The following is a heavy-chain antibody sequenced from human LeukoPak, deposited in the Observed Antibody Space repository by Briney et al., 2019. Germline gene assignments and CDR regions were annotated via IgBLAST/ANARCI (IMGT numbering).Heavy chain of an antibody. J-gene: IGHJ5*02. V-gene: IGHV4-59*01. Sequence: SETLSLTCTVSGGSISSYYWSWIRQPPGKGLEWIGYIYYSGSTNYNPSLKSRVTISVDTSKNQFPLKLSSVTAADTAVYYCARDRANNWFDPWGQGTLVTVSS. CDR2: IYYSGST. CDR1: GGSISSYY. CDR3: ARDRANNWFDP.